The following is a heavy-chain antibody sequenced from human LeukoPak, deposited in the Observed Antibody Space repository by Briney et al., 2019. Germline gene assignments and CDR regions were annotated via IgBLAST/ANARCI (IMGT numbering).Heavy chain of an antibody. Sequence: GGSLRLSCAASGFTVSSNYMSWVRQAPGKGLEWVSVIYSGGSTYYADSVKGRFTISRDNSKNTLYLQMNSLRAEDTAVYYCARGLDYYDSSGYYPFAYWGQGTLVTVSS. CDR1: GFTVSSNY. J-gene: IGHJ4*02. CDR3: ARGLDYYDSSGYYPFAY. D-gene: IGHD3-22*01. CDR2: IYSGGST. V-gene: IGHV3-53*01.